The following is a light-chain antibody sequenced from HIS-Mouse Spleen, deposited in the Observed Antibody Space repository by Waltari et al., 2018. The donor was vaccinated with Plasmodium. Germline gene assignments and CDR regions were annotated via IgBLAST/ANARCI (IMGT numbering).Light chain of an antibody. CDR3: SSYTSSRGPVV. CDR2: DVS. Sequence: QSALTQPASVSGSPGQSITISCTGTSRDGGGYNYVSWYQQHPGKAPKLMIYDVSNRPSGVSNRFSGSKSGNTASLTISGLQAEDEADYYCSSYTSSRGPVVFGGGTKLTVL. CDR1: SRDGGGYNY. J-gene: IGLJ2*01. V-gene: IGLV2-14*03.